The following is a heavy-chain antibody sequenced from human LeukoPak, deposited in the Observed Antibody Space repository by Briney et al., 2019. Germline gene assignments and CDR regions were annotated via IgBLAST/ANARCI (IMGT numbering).Heavy chain of an antibody. D-gene: IGHD5-18*01. CDR1: GYTFTSYD. J-gene: IGHJ5*02. CDR3: ARGRSGYSYVMYNWFDP. V-gene: IGHV1-8*01. Sequence: ASVKVSCKASGYTFTSYDINWVRQATGQGLEWVGWMNPNSGNTGYAQKFQGRVTMTRNTSISTAYMELSSLRSEDTAVYYCARGRSGYSYVMYNWFDPWGQGTLVTVSS. CDR2: MNPNSGNT.